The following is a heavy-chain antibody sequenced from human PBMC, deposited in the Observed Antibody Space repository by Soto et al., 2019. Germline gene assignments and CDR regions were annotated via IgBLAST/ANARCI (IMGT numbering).Heavy chain of an antibody. Sequence: EAQLVESGGGLVQPGRSLRLSCAASGFTFDDYAMHWVRQAPGKGLEWVSGISWNSGNIGYADSVKGRFTISRDNAKNSLYLQMNSLRAEDTALYYCVKDWIAVAGTDVFDIWGQGTMVTVSS. J-gene: IGHJ3*02. CDR2: ISWNSGNI. CDR1: GFTFDDYA. D-gene: IGHD6-19*01. CDR3: VKDWIAVAGTDVFDI. V-gene: IGHV3-9*01.